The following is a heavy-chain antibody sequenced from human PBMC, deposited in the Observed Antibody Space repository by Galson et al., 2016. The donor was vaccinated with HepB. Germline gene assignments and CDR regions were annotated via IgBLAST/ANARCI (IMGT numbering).Heavy chain of an antibody. CDR3: ARDEGHPTPIQQRPQGGGFDP. CDR1: GFPFSSSA. D-gene: IGHD1/OR15-1a*01. V-gene: IGHV3-30-3*01. Sequence: SLRLSCAASGFPFSSSALHWVRQAPGKGLEWVAVISFDGLKSDYVDAVKGRFTISRDNSKNTLYLQMNSLRIDDTALYFCARDEGHPTPIQQRPQGGGFDPWGQRTLVTVSS. CDR2: ISFDGLKS. J-gene: IGHJ5*02.